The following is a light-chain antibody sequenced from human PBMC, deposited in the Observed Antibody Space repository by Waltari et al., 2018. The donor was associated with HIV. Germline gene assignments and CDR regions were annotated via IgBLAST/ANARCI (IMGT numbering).Light chain of an antibody. V-gene: IGLV1-47*01. CDR1: SPNVGRDN. Sequence: QSALTQPPSTSGTPGQRVTMSCSGSSPNVGRDNVYWSQQIPGTAPKLLIYNDYQRPSGVPDRFSGSKSGTSASLAISGLRSEDEADYYCAAWDNILSGYVFGTGTKVTVL. CDR3: AAWDNILSGYV. CDR2: NDY. J-gene: IGLJ1*01.